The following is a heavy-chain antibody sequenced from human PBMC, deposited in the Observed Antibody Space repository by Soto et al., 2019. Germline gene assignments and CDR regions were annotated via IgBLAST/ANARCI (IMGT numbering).Heavy chain of an antibody. CDR1: GVSFSGYY. J-gene: IGHJ5*02. CDR3: ATQPQPLVFWSCYRISGWFYL. CDR2: INHSGST. D-gene: IGHD3-3*01. V-gene: IGHV4-34*01. Sequence: SETLSLTCAVYGVSFSGYYWSWIRQPPGKGLEWIGEINHSGSTNYNPSLKSRVTISVDTSKNQFSLKLSSVTAADTAVYYCATQPQPLVFWSCYRISGWFYLCGQGTLVIVSS.